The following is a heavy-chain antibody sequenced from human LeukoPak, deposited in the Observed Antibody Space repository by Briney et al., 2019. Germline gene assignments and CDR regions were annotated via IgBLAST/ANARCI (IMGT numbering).Heavy chain of an antibody. CDR1: GGSISSSNYY. D-gene: IGHD2-15*01. V-gene: IGHV4-39*01. CDR2: IYYSGTT. CDR3: ATYILGYCSGGSCYPG. J-gene: IGHJ4*02. Sequence: SETLSLTCTVSGGSISSSNYYWGWIRQPPGKELEWIGSIYYSGTTYYSSSLKSRVIISVDTSKNQFSLKLSSVTATDTAVYYCATYILGYCSGGSCYPGWGQGTLVTVSS.